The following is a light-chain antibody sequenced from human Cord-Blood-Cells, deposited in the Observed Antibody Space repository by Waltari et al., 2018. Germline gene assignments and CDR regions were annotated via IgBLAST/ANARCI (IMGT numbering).Light chain of an antibody. CDR3: QQSYSTPIT. CDR1: QSIRSY. Sequence: DIQMTQSPSSLSASVGDRVTLTCRASQSIRSYLNWYQQKPGKAPKLLIYAASSLQSGVPSRFSGSGSGTDFTLTISSLQPEDFATYYCQQSYSTPITFDQGTRLEMK. V-gene: IGKV1-39*01. CDR2: AAS. J-gene: IGKJ5*01.